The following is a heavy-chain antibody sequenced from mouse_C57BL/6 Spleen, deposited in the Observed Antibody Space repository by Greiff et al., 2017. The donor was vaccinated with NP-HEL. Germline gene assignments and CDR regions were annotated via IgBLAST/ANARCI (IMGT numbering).Heavy chain of an antibody. D-gene: IGHD2-4*01. CDR3: ARRGDYDVGDY. CDR2: INPGSGGT. J-gene: IGHJ2*01. V-gene: IGHV1-54*01. Sequence: VQLQQSGAELVRPGTSVKVSCKASGYAFTNYLIEWVKQRPGQGLEWIGVINPGSGGTNYNEKFKGKATLTADKSSSTAYMQLSSLTSEDSAVYFCARRGDYDVGDYWGKGTTLTVSS. CDR1: GYAFTNYL.